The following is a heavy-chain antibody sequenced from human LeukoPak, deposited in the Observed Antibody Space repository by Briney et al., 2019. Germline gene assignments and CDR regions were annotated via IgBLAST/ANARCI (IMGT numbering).Heavy chain of an antibody. D-gene: IGHD5-18*01. J-gene: IGHJ4*02. CDR3: ARVYSKGIQLWNRLDY. CDR2: ISSSSSYI. CDR1: GFTFSSYS. Sequence: PGGSLRLSCAASGFTFSSYSMNWVRQAPGKGLECVSSISSSSSYIYYADSVKGRFTISRDNAKNSLYLQMNSLRAEDTAVYYCARVYSKGIQLWNRLDYWGQGTLVTVSS. V-gene: IGHV3-21*01.